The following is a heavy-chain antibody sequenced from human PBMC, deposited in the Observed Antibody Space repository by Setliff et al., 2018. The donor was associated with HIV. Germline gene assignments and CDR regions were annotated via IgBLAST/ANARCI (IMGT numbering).Heavy chain of an antibody. Sequence: GASVKVSCKASGYSFTGYNLYWVRQAPDQGLEWMGWINPDSGGTKYARKFEDRVTMSRDTSINTGFMELNSLRSDDTAVYYCARDVSGFDLFSSYMDVWGKGTTVTVSS. V-gene: IGHV1-2*02. D-gene: IGHD3-9*01. CDR1: GYSFTGYN. CDR3: ARDVSGFDLFSSYMDV. J-gene: IGHJ6*03. CDR2: INPDSGGT.